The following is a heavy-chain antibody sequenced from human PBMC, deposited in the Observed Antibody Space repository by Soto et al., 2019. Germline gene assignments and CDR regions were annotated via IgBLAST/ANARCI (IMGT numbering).Heavy chain of an antibody. J-gene: IGHJ3*02. CDR1: GFTFEDHG. Sequence: EVQLVESGGALVQPGRSLRLSCAASGFTFEDHGMYWVRQGPGKGLEWVSGITWNSGTIAYADYVKGRFTISRANAKNSLSLPMNSLRTEDTALYHCARAGGEGATIDAFDIWGKGTMVTVSS. CDR2: ITWNSGTI. D-gene: IGHD1-26*01. CDR3: ARAGGEGATIDAFDI. V-gene: IGHV3-9*01.